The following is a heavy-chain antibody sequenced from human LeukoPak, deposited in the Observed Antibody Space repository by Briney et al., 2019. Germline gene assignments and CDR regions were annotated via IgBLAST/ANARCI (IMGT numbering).Heavy chain of an antibody. CDR3: TSPERFCSGGSCYSGPNLPFDY. J-gene: IGHJ4*02. Sequence: GESLKISCKDSGYMFTSYWIAWVRQMPGKGLEYMGIIHPGHSLTRYSPSFQGQVTISVDKSISTAYLQWSSLKASDTAMYYCTSPERFCSGGSCYSGPNLPFDYWGQGTPVTVSS. CDR2: IHPGHSLT. CDR1: GYMFTSYW. V-gene: IGHV5-51*01. D-gene: IGHD2-15*01.